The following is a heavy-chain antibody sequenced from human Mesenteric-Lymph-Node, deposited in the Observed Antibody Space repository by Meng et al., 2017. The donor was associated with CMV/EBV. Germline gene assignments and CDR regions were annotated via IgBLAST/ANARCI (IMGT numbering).Heavy chain of an antibody. V-gene: IGHV3-21*01. J-gene: IGHJ4*02. D-gene: IGHD2-2*01. CDR3: AKDQERYCSSTSCSPQYYFDY. CDR1: GFTFSSYS. CDR2: ISSSSSYI. Sequence: GESLKIPCAASGFTFSSYSMNWVRQAPGKGLEWVSSISSSSSYIYYADSVKGRFTISRDNAKNSLYLQMNSLRAEDTAVYYCAKDQERYCSSTSCSPQYYFDYWGQGTLVTVSS.